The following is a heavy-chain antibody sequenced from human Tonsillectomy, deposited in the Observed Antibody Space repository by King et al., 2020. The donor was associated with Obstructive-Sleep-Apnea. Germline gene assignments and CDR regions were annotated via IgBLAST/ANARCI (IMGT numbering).Heavy chain of an antibody. CDR1: GGTFSSYA. CDR2: IIPILGIA. Sequence: GQLVQSGAEVKKPGSSVKVSCKASGGTFSSYAISWVRQAPGQGLEWMGGIIPILGIANYAQKFQGRVTITADKSTSTAYMELSSLRSEDTAVYYCARGKPITGTTWDYFDYWGQGTLVTVSS. CDR3: ARGKPITGTTWDYFDY. V-gene: IGHV1-69*04. J-gene: IGHJ4*02. D-gene: IGHD1-7*01.